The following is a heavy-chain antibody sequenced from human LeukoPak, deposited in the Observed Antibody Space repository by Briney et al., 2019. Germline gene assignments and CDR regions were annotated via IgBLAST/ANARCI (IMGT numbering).Heavy chain of an antibody. D-gene: IGHD3-22*01. CDR2: ISSSGSTI. Sequence: PGGSLRLSCAASGFTFSSYGMSWVRQAPGKGLEWVSYISSSGSTIYYADSVKGRFTISRDNAKNSLYLQMNSLRAEDTAVYYCARGWSYYYDSSGYYYWGQGTLVTVSS. J-gene: IGHJ4*02. CDR3: ARGWSYYYDSSGYYY. V-gene: IGHV3-48*04. CDR1: GFTFSSYG.